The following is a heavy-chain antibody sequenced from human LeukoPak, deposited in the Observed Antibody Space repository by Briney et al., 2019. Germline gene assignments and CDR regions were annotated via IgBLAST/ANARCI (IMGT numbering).Heavy chain of an antibody. D-gene: IGHD4-17*01. J-gene: IGHJ4*02. CDR3: ARDIGSNGNYHFDY. CDR2: IWYDGSIK. V-gene: IGHV3-33*01. CDR1: GFTFSGYG. Sequence: GGSLSLSCTTSGFTFSGYGMHWVRQSPGKGLEWVAVIWYDGSIKRYADSVKGRITISRDDSKSTLYLQVDSLRAEDTAVYYCARDIGSNGNYHFDYWGQGTLVTVSS.